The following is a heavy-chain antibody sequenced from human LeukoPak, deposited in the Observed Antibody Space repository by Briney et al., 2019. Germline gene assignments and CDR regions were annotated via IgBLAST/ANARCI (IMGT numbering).Heavy chain of an antibody. Sequence: PGGSLRLSCVASGFTFSSYGMHWVRQAPGKGLEWVAVISYDGSNKYYADSVKGRFTISRDNSKNTLYLQMNSLRAEDTAVYYCANDGSGWGQGTLVTVSS. CDR1: GFTFSSYG. D-gene: IGHD5-12*01. CDR3: ANDGSG. J-gene: IGHJ4*02. CDR2: ISYDGSNK. V-gene: IGHV3-30*18.